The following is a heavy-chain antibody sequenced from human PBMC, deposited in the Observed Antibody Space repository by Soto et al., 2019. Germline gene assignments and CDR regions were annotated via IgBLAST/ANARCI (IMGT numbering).Heavy chain of an antibody. V-gene: IGHV3-15*01. Sequence: GGSLRLSCAASGFTFSNAWMSWVRQAPGKGLEWVGRIKSKTDGGTTDYAAPVKGRFTISRDDSKNTLYLQMNSLKTEDTAVYYCTTDLLWFGELPRRGGWFDPWGQGTLVTVSS. D-gene: IGHD3-10*01. CDR2: IKSKTDGGTT. CDR1: GFTFSNAW. J-gene: IGHJ5*02. CDR3: TTDLLWFGELPRRGGWFDP.